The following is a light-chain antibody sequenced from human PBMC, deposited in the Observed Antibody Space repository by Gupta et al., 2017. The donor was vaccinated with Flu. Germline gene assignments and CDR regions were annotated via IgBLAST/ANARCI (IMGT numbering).Light chain of an antibody. Sequence: QAPMTPPPSASGSPGQAVTISCPGTSSDVGGYNYVSWYQQHPGKAPKVMIYEDTKRPSGVPDRFSGSKSGNTASLTVSGLQAEDEADYYCTAYAGNTDVFGTGTKVTVL. CDR2: EDT. CDR3: TAYAGNTDV. J-gene: IGLJ1*01. CDR1: SSDVGGYNY. V-gene: IGLV2-8*01.